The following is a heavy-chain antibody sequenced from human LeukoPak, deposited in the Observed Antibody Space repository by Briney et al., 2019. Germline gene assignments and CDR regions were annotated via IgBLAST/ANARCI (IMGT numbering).Heavy chain of an antibody. CDR1: GFTFSSYW. CDR2: INSDGSST. V-gene: IGHV3-74*01. CDR3: ARDRAMVRGVIITFPHYGMDV. Sequence: PGGSLRLSCAASGFTFSSYWMHWVRQAPGKGLVWVSRINSDGSSTSYADSVKGRFTISRDNAKNTLYLQMNSLRAEDTAVYYCARDRAMVRGVIITFPHYGMDVWGKGTTVTVSS. D-gene: IGHD3-10*01. J-gene: IGHJ6*04.